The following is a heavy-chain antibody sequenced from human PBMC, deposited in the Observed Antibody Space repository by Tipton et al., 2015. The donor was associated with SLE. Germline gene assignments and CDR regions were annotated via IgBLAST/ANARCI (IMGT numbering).Heavy chain of an antibody. CDR2: IYTSGST. V-gene: IGHV4-4*07. Sequence: TLSLTCTVSGGSISSHYWSWIRQPAGKGLEWIGHIYTSGSTNYNPSLKSRVTISVDTSKNQFSLKLSSVTAADTAVYYCASSKYYDFWSGHYYYYMDVWGKGTTVTVSS. CDR1: GGSISSHY. D-gene: IGHD3-3*01. CDR3: ASSKYYDFWSGHYYYYMDV. J-gene: IGHJ6*03.